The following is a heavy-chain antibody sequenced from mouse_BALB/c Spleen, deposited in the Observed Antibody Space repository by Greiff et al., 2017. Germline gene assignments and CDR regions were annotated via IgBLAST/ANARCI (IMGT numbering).Heavy chain of an antibody. V-gene: IGHV2-9-2*01. J-gene: IGHJ2*01. D-gene: IGHD2-4*01. CDR3: VRGIYYEFDY. CDR2: IWTGGGT. Sequence: VMLVESGPGLVAPSQSLSITCTVSGFSLTSYDISWIRQPPGKGLEWLGVIWTGGGTNYNSAFMSRLSISKDNSKSQVFLKMNSLQTDDTAIYYCVRGIYYEFDYWGQGTTLTVSS. CDR1: GFSLTSYD.